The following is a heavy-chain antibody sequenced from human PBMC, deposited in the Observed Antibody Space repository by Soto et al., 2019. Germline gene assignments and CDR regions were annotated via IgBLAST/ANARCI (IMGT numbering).Heavy chain of an antibody. D-gene: IGHD3-16*01. CDR1: GYTFSRSG. CDR3: ARMGDVPYYYYGMDV. CDR2: INGYNGNT. V-gene: IGHV1-18*01. Sequence: QVQLVQSGAEVKKPGASVKVSCKASGYTFSRSGISWVRQAPGQGLEWMGWINGYNGNTNYTQKRQGRITMTTDTPTSTAYMELRSLRSDATAVYYCARMGDVPYYYYGMDVWGQGTTVIVSS. J-gene: IGHJ6*02.